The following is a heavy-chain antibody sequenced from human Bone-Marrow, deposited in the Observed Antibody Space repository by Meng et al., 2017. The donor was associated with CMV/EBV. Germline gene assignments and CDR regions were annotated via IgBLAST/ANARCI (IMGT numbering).Heavy chain of an antibody. CDR2: FDPEDGET. Sequence: ASVKVSCKVSGYTLTELSMHWVRQAPGKGLEWMGGFDPEDGETIYAQKFQGRVTMTEDTSTDTAYMELSSLRSEDTAVYYCATKLSKGEGWSYYFDYWGQGTLVTFYS. V-gene: IGHV1-24*01. D-gene: IGHD3-16*02. J-gene: IGHJ4*02. CDR3: ATKLSKGEGWSYYFDY. CDR1: GYTLTELS.